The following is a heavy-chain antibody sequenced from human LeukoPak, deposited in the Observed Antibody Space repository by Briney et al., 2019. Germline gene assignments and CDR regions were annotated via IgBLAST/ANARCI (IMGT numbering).Heavy chain of an antibody. D-gene: IGHD4-11*01. CDR3: ARGATVKNPPDY. CDR1: GFTFSSYS. V-gene: IGHV3-21*01. J-gene: IGHJ4*02. CDR2: ISSSSSYI. Sequence: GGSLRLSCAASGFTFSSYSMNWVRQAPGKGLEWVSSISSSSSYIYYADSVKGRFTISRDNAKNSLYLQMNSLRAEDTAVYYCARGATVKNPPDYWGQGTLVTVSS.